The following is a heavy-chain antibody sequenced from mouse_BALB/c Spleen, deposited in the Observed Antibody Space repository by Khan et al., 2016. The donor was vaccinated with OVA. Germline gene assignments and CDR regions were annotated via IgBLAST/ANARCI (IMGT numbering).Heavy chain of an antibody. CDR3: AIDRLRLAMDS. J-gene: IGHJ4*01. CDR2: IWTGGNT. Sequence: VQLKESGPGLVAPSQSLSITCTVSGFSFTSYGVHWIRQPPGKGLEWLGVIWTGGNTNYNSALMSRMSISKDNSKSQVFLKMNSLQTDDTAMYYCAIDRLRLAMDSLGQGTSVTVSS. CDR1: GFSFTSYG. V-gene: IGHV2-9*02. D-gene: IGHD2-4*01.